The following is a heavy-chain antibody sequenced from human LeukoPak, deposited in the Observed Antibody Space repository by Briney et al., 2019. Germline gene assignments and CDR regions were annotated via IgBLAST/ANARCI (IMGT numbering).Heavy chain of an antibody. CDR3: ARAGGGVYDYVWGSYRYFDY. Sequence: ASVEVSCKASGGTFSSYAISWVRQAPGQGLEWMGGIIPIFGTANYAQKFQGRVTITTDESTSTAYMELSSLRSEDTAVYYCARAGGGVYDYVWGSYRYFDYWGQGTLATVSS. D-gene: IGHD3-16*02. J-gene: IGHJ4*02. CDR2: IIPIFGTA. V-gene: IGHV1-69*05. CDR1: GGTFSSYA.